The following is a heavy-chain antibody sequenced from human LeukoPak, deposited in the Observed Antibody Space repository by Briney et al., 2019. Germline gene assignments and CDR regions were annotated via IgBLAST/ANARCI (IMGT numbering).Heavy chain of an antibody. CDR3: AKDGVEQWLAYYFDY. D-gene: IGHD6-19*01. J-gene: IGHJ4*02. Sequence: RTGGSLRLSCAASGFTFSSYGMHWARQAPGKGLEWVAAISYDGNNKYYADSVKGRLTISRDNSKNTLYVQMNSLRAEDTAVYYCAKDGVEQWLAYYFDYWGQGTLVTVSS. CDR1: GFTFSSYG. V-gene: IGHV3-30*18. CDR2: ISYDGNNK.